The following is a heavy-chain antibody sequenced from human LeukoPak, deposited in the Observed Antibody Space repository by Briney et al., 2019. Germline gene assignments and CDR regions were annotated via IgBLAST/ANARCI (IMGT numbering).Heavy chain of an antibody. CDR2: MSNDGTNA. D-gene: IGHD2-15*01. V-gene: IGHV3-30-3*01. Sequence: GGSLRLSCVDSGFTFSAYAMHWVRQAPGKGLEWVAVMSNDGTNAYYADSVKGRFTISRDNSKNTLYLQMSSLSAEDTAVYYCARCPTRSGHAVRGFDPWGQGTLVTVST. CDR1: GFTFSAYA. CDR3: ARCPTRSGHAVRGFDP. J-gene: IGHJ5*02.